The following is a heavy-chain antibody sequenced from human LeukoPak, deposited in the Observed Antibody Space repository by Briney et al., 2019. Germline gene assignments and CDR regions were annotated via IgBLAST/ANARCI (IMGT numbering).Heavy chain of an antibody. CDR1: GFTFSDYA. V-gene: IGHV3-49*04. CDR3: SRFYSSGWASGAFDI. Sequence: GGSLRLSCTTSGFTFSDYAVSWVRQAPGKGLEWIGFIRNKADGGTTEYAASVKGRFTISRDDSKTIAHLQMSSLKTEDTAVYYCSRFYSSGWASGAFDIWGQGTMVTVSS. D-gene: IGHD3-22*01. CDR2: IRNKADGGTT. J-gene: IGHJ3*02.